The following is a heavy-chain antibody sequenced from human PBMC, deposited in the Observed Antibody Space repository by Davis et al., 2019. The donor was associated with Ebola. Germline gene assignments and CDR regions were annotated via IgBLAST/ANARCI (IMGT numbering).Heavy chain of an antibody. D-gene: IGHD3-10*01. Sequence: SETLSLTCTVSGGSISSYYWSWIRQPPGKGLEWIGYIYYSGSTNYNPSLKSRVTLSADVSKNQLFLELISVTAADTAVYYCARSGVWFGDLPSFDPWGQGISVTVSS. CDR1: GGSISSYY. CDR3: ARSGVWFGDLPSFDP. CDR2: IYYSGST. V-gene: IGHV4-59*08. J-gene: IGHJ5*02.